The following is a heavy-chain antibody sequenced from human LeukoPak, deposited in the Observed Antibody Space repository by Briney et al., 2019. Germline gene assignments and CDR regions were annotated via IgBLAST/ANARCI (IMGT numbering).Heavy chain of an antibody. CDR2: ISYSGST. CDR3: ARDTRYSSYGEIDY. D-gene: IGHD5-12*01. V-gene: IGHV4-59*01. CDR1: GGTISNYY. Sequence: SETLSLTCGFSGGTISNYYWSWIRQPPGKGLEWIGYISYSGSTSYNPSLKSRVTISVDSSKNHFSLKLSSVTAADTALYYCARDTRYSSYGEIDYWGQGTLVTVSS. J-gene: IGHJ4*02.